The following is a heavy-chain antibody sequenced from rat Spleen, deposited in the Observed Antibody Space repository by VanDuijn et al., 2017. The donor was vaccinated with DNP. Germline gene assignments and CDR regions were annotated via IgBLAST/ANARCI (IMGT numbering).Heavy chain of an antibody. CDR1: GFTFSNYD. V-gene: IGHV5S23*01. CDR3: ARPDY. CDR2: ITNSGGST. Sequence: EVQLVESGGGLVQPGRSLKLSCAASGFTFSNYDMAWVRQAPTKGLEWVASITNSGGSTYYRDSVKGRFTISRDNAKSTLYLQMDSLRSEDTATYYCARPDYWGQGTLVTVSS. J-gene: IGHJ3*01.